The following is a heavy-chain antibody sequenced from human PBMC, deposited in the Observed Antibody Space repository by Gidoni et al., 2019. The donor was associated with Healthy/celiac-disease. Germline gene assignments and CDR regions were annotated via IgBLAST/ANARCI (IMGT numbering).Heavy chain of an antibody. Sequence: VQLQESGTGLVKPSETLYLTCTVSGGSISSYYWSWIRQPPGKGLEWIGYIYYSGSTNYNPSLKSLVTISVDTAKNQFSLKLSSVTAADTAVYYCAKETGIAAVVDYWGQGTLVTVSS. CDR3: AKETGIAAVVDY. D-gene: IGHD6-13*01. CDR2: IYYSGST. J-gene: IGHJ4*02. V-gene: IGHV4-59*01. CDR1: GGSISSYY.